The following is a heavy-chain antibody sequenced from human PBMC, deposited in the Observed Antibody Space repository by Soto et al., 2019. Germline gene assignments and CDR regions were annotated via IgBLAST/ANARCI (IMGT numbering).Heavy chain of an antibody. CDR2: ISGSGGST. D-gene: IGHD2-15*01. Sequence: PGGSLRLSCAASGFTFRNYAVTWVRPAPGKGLEWVSTISGSGGSTYYADSVKGRFTISRDKSKNTLYLQMNSLRAEDTAVYYCARGYCSGGSCYFFDYWGQGTLVTVSS. V-gene: IGHV3-23*01. CDR3: ARGYCSGGSCYFFDY. CDR1: GFTFRNYA. J-gene: IGHJ4*02.